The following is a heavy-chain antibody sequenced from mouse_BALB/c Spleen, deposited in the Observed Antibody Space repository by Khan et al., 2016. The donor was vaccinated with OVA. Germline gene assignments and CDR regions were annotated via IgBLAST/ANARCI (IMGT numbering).Heavy chain of an antibody. CDR2: ISTYYGDV. D-gene: IGHD1-1*02. CDR1: GYTFTDNA. J-gene: IGHJ3*01. V-gene: IGHV1S137*01. CDR3: ARGGKFAY. Sequence: QVQLQQSGAELVRPGVSVKISCKGSGYTFTDNAMHWVKQSHAKSLEWIGIISTYYGDVDYSQKFKGKATMTVDRSSSTAYMELARLTSEDSAIYYCARGGKFAYWGQGTLVTVSA.